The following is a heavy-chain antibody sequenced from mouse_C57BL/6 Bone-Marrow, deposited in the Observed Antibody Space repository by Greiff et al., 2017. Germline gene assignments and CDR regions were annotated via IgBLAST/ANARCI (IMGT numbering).Heavy chain of an antibody. V-gene: IGHV5-9-1*02. CDR3: TRDPLPDAMDY. CDR2: ISSGGDYI. J-gene: IGHJ4*01. CDR1: GFTFSSYA. Sequence: EVHLVESGEGLVKPGGSLKLSCAASGFTFSSYAMSWVRQTPEKRLEWVAYISSGGDYIYYADTVKGRFTISRDNARNTLYLQMSSLKSEDTAMYYCTRDPLPDAMDYWGQGTSVTVSS.